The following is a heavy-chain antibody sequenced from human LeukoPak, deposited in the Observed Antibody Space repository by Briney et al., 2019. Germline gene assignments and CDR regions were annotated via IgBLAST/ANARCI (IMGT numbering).Heavy chain of an antibody. CDR2: ISGSSSSI. CDR1: GFTFSSYG. V-gene: IGHV3-21*01. CDR3: ARGPGSGRNYNWFDP. Sequence: GGSLRLSCAASGFTFSSYGMHWVRQAPGKGLEWVSSISGSSSSIYYADSVKGRFTISRDNAKNSLYLQMNSLRAEDTAVYYCARGPGSGRNYNWFDPWGQGTLVTVSS. J-gene: IGHJ5*02. D-gene: IGHD3-10*01.